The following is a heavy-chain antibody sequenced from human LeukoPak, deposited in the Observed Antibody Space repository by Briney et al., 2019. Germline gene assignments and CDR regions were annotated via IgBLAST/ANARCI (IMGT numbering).Heavy chain of an antibody. V-gene: IGHV4-30-2*01. CDR1: GGSISSGGYS. D-gene: IGHD3-22*01. J-gene: IGHJ5*02. CDR3: ARGRRGYDSSGYYFIWFDP. CDR2: IYHSVST. Sequence: SQTLSLTCAVSGGSISSGGYSWSWIRQPPGKGLEWIGYIYHSVSTYYNPSLKSRVTISVDRSKNQFSLKLSSVTAADTAVYYCARGRRGYDSSGYYFIWFDPWGQGTLVTVSS.